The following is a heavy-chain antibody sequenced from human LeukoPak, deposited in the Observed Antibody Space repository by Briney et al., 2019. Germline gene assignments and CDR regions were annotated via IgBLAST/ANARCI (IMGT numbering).Heavy chain of an antibody. V-gene: IGHV4-38-2*02. CDR3: ARDHGVTMIVVVGFDY. Sequence: SETLSLTCTVSGYSISSGYYWGWIRQPPGKGLGWIGSIYHSGSTYYNPSLKRRVTISVDTSKNQFSMKLSSVTAADTAVYYCARDHGVTMIVVVGFDYWGQGTLVTVSS. CDR1: GYSISSGYY. CDR2: IYHSGST. J-gene: IGHJ4*02. D-gene: IGHD3-22*01.